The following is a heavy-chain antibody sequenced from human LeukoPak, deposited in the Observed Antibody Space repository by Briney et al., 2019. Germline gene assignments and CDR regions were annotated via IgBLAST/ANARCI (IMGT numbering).Heavy chain of an antibody. J-gene: IGHJ4*02. CDR2: ISGSGDST. CDR1: GFTFSSFA. CDR3: ARGTPVPAATPYYFDY. V-gene: IGHV3-23*01. Sequence: GGSLRLSCAASGFTFSSFAMGWVRQAPGKGLEWVSGISGSGDSTNYGDSVKGRFTISRDNAKNSLFLQMNSLRAEDTAVYFCARGTPVPAATPYYFDYWGQGTLVTVSS. D-gene: IGHD2-2*01.